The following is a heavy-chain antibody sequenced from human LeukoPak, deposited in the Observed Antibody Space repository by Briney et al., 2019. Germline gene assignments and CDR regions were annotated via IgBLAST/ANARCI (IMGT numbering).Heavy chain of an antibody. CDR1: GFTFSSYW. CDR2: INSDGSST. Sequence: GGSLRLSCAASGFTFSSYWMHWVRQAPGKGLVRVSRINSDGSSTSYADSVKGRFTISRDNSKSTLYLQMNSLTAEDTAVYYCARGGYSGTYFFDFWGQGTPVSVSS. CDR3: ARGGYSGTYFFDF. J-gene: IGHJ4*02. V-gene: IGHV3-74*01. D-gene: IGHD1-26*01.